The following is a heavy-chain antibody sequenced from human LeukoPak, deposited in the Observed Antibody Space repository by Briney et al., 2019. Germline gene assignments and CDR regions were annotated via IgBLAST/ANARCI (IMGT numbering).Heavy chain of an antibody. Sequence: GGSLRLSCAASEFTFSSYWMSWVRQAPGKGLEWVASINHNGNVNYYVDSVKGRFTISRDNAKNSLYLQMSNLRAEDTAVYFCARGGGLDVWGQGATVTVSS. V-gene: IGHV3-7*03. D-gene: IGHD3-16*01. CDR1: EFTFSSYW. J-gene: IGHJ6*02. CDR3: ARGGGLDV. CDR2: INHNGNVN.